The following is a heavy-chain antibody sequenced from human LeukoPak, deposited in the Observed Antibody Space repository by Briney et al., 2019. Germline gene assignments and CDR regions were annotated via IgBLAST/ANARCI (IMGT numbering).Heavy chain of an antibody. CDR1: GGSFSGYY. CDR2: INHSGST. J-gene: IGHJ4*02. Sequence: SETLSLTCAVYGGSFSGYYWSWIRQPPGKGLEWIGEINHSGSTNYNPSLKSRVTISVDKSKNQFSLKLSSVTAADTAVYYCARGFLGYYFDYWGQGTLVTVSS. V-gene: IGHV4-34*01. D-gene: IGHD3-3*01. CDR3: ARGFLGYYFDY.